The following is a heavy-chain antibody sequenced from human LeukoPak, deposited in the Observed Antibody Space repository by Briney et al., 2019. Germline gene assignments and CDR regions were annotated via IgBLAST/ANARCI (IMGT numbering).Heavy chain of an antibody. J-gene: IGHJ4*02. CDR2: FDPEDGES. CDR1: GASLSETS. Sequence: ASVKVSCKVSGASLSETSIHWVRQAPGQWLEWMGGFDPEDGESIFAQRFQGRFSMTEDTSTDTAYMELRSLRPEDTAVYNCATADKWEPLDYWGQGTLVTVSS. D-gene: IGHD1-26*01. CDR3: ATADKWEPLDY. V-gene: IGHV1-24*01.